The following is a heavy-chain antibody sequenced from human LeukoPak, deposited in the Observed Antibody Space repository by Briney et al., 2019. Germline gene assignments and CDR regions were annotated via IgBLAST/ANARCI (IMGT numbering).Heavy chain of an antibody. Sequence: GSLRLSCAASGFTFSSYGMHWVRQAPGKGLEWVAVIWYDGSNKYYADSVKSRFTISRDNSKNTLYLQMNSLRAEDTAVYYCAKTRNSGSYFDYWGQGTLVTVSS. J-gene: IGHJ4*02. D-gene: IGHD1-26*01. V-gene: IGHV3-33*06. CDR3: AKTRNSGSYFDY. CDR1: GFTFSSYG. CDR2: IWYDGSNK.